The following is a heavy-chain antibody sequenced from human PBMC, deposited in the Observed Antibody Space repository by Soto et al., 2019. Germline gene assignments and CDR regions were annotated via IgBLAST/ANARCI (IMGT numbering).Heavy chain of an antibody. J-gene: IGHJ5*02. CDR2: VYHTGDT. D-gene: IGHD2-21*02. CDR1: GGTVASSHW. V-gene: IGHV4-4*02. Sequence: SETLSLTCGVSGGTVASSHWWSWVRQSPGRGLEWIGNVYHTGDTNFNPSLQSRVTFSVDKSNNQFSLRLTSVTAADTAVYFCAREIVTAGGNNYFDPCGPGTLVTVS. CDR3: AREIVTAGGNNYFDP.